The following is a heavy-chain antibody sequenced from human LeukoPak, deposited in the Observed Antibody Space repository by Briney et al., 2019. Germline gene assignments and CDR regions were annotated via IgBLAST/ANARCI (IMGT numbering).Heavy chain of an antibody. Sequence: GRSLRLSCTASGFALDDYVMHWVRQTPGGGLEWDPRISRDSANIGYADSVKGRFTISSDNDKNSLHLQMNSLTTEDTALYYCARDFCTGCNYYFYGMDVWGRGTTVTVSS. V-gene: IGHV3-9*01. J-gene: IGHJ6*02. D-gene: IGHD2-2*01. CDR1: GFALDDYV. CDR2: ISRDSANI. CDR3: ARDFCTGCNYYFYGMDV.